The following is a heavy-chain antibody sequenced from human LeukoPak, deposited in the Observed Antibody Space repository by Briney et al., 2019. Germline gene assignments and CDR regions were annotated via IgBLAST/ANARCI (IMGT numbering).Heavy chain of an antibody. CDR2: ISSSGSTI. J-gene: IGHJ4*02. CDR1: GFTFSDFY. CDR3: AKGTRYSSSSGTFDY. V-gene: IGHV3-11*01. Sequence: GGSLRLSCAASGFTFSDFYMSWIRQAPGKGLEWVSYISSSGSTIYYADSVKGRFTISRDNAKNSLYLQMNSLRAEDTAVYYCAKGTRYSSSSGTFDYWGQGTPVTVSS. D-gene: IGHD6-6*01.